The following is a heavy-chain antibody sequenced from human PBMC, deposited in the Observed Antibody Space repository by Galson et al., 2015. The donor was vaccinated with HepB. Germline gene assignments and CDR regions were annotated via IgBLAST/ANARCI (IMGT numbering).Heavy chain of an antibody. D-gene: IGHD3-22*01. V-gene: IGHV3-33*01. CDR1: GFIFSTYA. Sequence: SLRLSCAASGFIFSTYAFLWVRQAPGKGLEWVAVIWYDGSNKFYADSVKGRFTISRDNSKNTVYLQMNSLRAEDTSIYYCARAGREELDYDDSSAFMFHGMDVWGQGTTVSVSS. J-gene: IGHJ6*02. CDR3: ARAGREELDYDDSSAFMFHGMDV. CDR2: IWYDGSNK.